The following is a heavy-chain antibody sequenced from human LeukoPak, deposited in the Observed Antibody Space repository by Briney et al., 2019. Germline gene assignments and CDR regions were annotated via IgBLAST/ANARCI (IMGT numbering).Heavy chain of an antibody. CDR3: ARDSVVDTAMADAFDI. Sequence: GGSLRLSCAASGFTFSIYSMTWVRQDPGKGLEWVSLISSSSSYINYADSVKGRFTISRDNAKNSLYLQMNSLRAEDTAVYYCARDSVVDTAMADAFDIWGQGTMVTVSS. CDR2: ISSSSSYI. D-gene: IGHD5-18*01. J-gene: IGHJ3*02. CDR1: GFTFSIYS. V-gene: IGHV3-21*01.